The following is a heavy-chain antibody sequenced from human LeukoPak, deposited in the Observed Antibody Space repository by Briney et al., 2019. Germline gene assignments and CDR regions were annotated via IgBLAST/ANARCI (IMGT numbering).Heavy chain of an antibody. CDR2: INHSGST. CDR1: GGSFSTYY. J-gene: IGHJ6*03. Sequence: SETLSLTCAVYGGSFSTYYWSWIRQPPGKGLEWIGEINHSGSTNYNPSLKSRVTISIDTSKNQFSPKLNSVTAADTAVYFCARSGYSYGYTGEKFYYYYMDVWGKGTTVTVSS. V-gene: IGHV4-34*01. D-gene: IGHD5-18*01. CDR3: ARSGYSYGYTGEKFYYYYMDV.